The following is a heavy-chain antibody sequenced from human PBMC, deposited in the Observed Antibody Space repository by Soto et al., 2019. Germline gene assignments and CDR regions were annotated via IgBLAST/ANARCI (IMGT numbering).Heavy chain of an antibody. J-gene: IGHJ4*02. CDR1: GFSFSNYG. V-gene: IGHV3-30*18. CDR3: SKDRRGGRAVLDS. Sequence: VGSLRLSCAASGFSFSNYGMHWVRQAPGKGLEWVAVISYDGSSKYHADSVKGRFTISRDNSKNTLHLQMNSLRAEDTAVYYCSKDRRGGRAVLDSWGQGTPVTVSS. CDR2: ISYDGSSK. D-gene: IGHD2-8*01.